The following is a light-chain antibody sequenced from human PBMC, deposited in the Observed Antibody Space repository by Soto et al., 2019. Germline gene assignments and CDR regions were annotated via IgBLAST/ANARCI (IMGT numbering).Light chain of an antibody. CDR3: QQYGDSPFT. V-gene: IGKV3-20*01. CDR1: QIVTINS. Sequence: EVVLTQSPGTLSLSPGERATLSCRASQIVTINSVAWYQQKPGQPPRLLIYAASTRASAIPDRFSGSGSGTDFTLTISRLQPEDFALYYCQQYGDSPFTFGPGTRVDVK. J-gene: IGKJ3*01. CDR2: AAS.